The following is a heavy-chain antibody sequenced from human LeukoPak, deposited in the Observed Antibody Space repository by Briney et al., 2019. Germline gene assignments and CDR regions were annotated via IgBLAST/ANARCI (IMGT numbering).Heavy chain of an antibody. CDR1: GFTFSSYA. D-gene: IGHD3-10*01. CDR3: ARGLSGSYPWDAFDT. J-gene: IGHJ3*02. CDR2: ISYDGSNK. Sequence: PGGSLRLSCAASGFTFSSYAMHWVRQAPGKGLEWVAVISYDGSNKYYADSVKGRFTISRDNSKNTLYLQMNSLRAEDTAVYYCARGLSGSYPWDAFDTWGQGTMVTVSS. V-gene: IGHV3-30*04.